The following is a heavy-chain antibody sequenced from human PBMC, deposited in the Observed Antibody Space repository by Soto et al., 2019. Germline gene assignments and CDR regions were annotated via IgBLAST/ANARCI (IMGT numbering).Heavy chain of an antibody. Sequence: QVQLVQSGAEVKKPGASVKVSCKASGYTFTSYDINWVRQATGQGLEWMGWMNPNSGNTGYAQKFQGRVTMTRNTSISTAYMELSSLRSEDTAVYYCARAPWYNWKDGGLEDYWGQGTLVTVSS. CDR1: GYTFTSYD. CDR3: ARAPWYNWKDGGLEDY. CDR2: MNPNSGNT. D-gene: IGHD1-1*01. V-gene: IGHV1-8*01. J-gene: IGHJ4*02.